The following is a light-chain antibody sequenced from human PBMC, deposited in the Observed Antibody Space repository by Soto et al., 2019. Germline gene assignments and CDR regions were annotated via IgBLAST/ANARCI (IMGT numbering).Light chain of an antibody. CDR2: GAS. CDR1: QSVNSN. CDR3: QEYNTWPWT. J-gene: IGKJ1*01. V-gene: IGKV3-15*01. Sequence: ETVMTQSPATLSVSPGERATLSCRASQSVNSNLAWYQQKLGQAPRVLIFGASTRATGIPARFSGSGSGTEFSLTINSLQSEDFAVYHCQEYNTWPWTFGQGTKVEIK.